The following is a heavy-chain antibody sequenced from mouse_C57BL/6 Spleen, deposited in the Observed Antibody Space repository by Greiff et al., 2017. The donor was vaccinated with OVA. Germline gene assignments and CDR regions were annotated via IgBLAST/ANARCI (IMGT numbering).Heavy chain of an antibody. D-gene: IGHD1-1*01. CDR2: ISYSGST. CDR1: GYSITSDY. Sequence: DVKLQESGPGLAKPSQTLSLTCSVTGYSITSDYWNWIRKFPGNKLEYMGYISYSGSTYYNPSLKSRISITRDTSKNQYYLQLNSVTTEDTATYYWARYHPLTVGRGYFDVWGTGTTVTVAS. J-gene: IGHJ1*03. V-gene: IGHV3-8*01. CDR3: ARYHPLTVGRGYFDV.